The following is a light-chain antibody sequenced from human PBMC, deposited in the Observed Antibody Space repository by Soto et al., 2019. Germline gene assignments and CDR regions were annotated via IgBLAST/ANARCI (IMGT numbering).Light chain of an antibody. Sequence: SYELTQPPSVSVSPGQTASITCSGDKLGNRYASWYQQKPGQSPILVIYQDTNRPSGIPDRFSGSNSGNTATLTISGTQPMDEADYYCQAWDRSTYVFGTGTKVTVL. CDR2: QDT. CDR3: QAWDRSTYV. CDR1: KLGNRY. V-gene: IGLV3-1*01. J-gene: IGLJ1*01.